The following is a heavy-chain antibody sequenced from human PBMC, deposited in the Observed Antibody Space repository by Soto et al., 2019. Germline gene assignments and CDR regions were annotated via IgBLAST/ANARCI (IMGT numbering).Heavy chain of an antibody. J-gene: IGHJ6*02. CDR3: ARVGDKWELLTRDYYGMDV. D-gene: IGHD1-26*01. CDR1: GGTFSGYA. CDR2: IIPIFGTA. Sequence: GASVRVSCKASGGTFSGYAISWVRQAPGQGLEWMGGIIPIFGTANYAQKFQGRVTITADESTSTAYMELSSLRSEDTAVYYCARVGDKWELLTRDYYGMDVWGQGTTVTVSS. V-gene: IGHV1-69*13.